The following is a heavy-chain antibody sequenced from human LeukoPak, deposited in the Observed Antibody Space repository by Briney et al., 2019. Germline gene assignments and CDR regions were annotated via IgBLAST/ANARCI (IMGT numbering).Heavy chain of an antibody. CDR1: GFTFTNAW. V-gene: IGHV3-15*01. Sequence: GGSLRLSCAASGFTFTNAWMSWVRQAPGKGLEWVGRIKSKTDGGTTDYAAPVKGRFTISRDDSKNTLYLQMISLRAEDTAVYYCAIIVVVPAAMDRDAFDIWGQGTMVTVSS. CDR2: IKSKTDGGTT. CDR3: AIIVVVPAAMDRDAFDI. D-gene: IGHD2-2*01. J-gene: IGHJ3*02.